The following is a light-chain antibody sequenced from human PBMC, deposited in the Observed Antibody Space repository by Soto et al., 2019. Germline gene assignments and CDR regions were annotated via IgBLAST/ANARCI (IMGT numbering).Light chain of an antibody. V-gene: IGLV2-8*01. CDR3: SSYAGSNNLV. CDR2: EVS. Sequence: QSALNQPPSASGSPGQSFTISCTGTSSDVGGYNYVSWYQQHPGKAPKLMIYEVSKRPSGVPDRFSGSKSGNTASLTVSGLQAEDEADYYCSSYAGSNNLVFGGGTKLTVL. J-gene: IGLJ2*01. CDR1: SSDVGGYNY.